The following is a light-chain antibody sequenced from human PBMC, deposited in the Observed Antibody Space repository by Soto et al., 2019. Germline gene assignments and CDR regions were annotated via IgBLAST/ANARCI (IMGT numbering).Light chain of an antibody. CDR2: ESS. CDR3: QQYYSYPRT. CDR1: QGISTL. Sequence: AIQLTQSPSSLSASVGDRVTITCRASQGISTLLAWYQQKPGKAPKVLIYESSLLQSGVPSRFSGSGSGTDFTLTISCLQSEDFATYYCQQYYSYPRTFGQGTKVDIK. V-gene: IGKV1-13*02. J-gene: IGKJ1*01.